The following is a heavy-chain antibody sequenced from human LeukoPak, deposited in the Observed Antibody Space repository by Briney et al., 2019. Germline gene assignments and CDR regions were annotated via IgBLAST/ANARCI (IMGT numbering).Heavy chain of an antibody. V-gene: IGHV4-59*12. CDR2: IYDGGST. CDR3: ARGSASSLIVGATVVWFDP. Sequence: SETLSLTCTVSGGSTGSYYWSWIRQPPGKGQEWIGYIYDGGSTNYNASLKSRVTISVDTSKNQFSLKLSSVTAADTAVYYCARGSASSLIVGATVVWFDPWGQGTLVTVSS. D-gene: IGHD1-26*01. CDR1: GGSTGSYY. J-gene: IGHJ5*02.